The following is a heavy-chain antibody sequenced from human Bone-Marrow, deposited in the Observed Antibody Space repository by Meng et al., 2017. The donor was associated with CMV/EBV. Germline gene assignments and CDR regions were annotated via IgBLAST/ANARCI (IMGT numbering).Heavy chain of an antibody. D-gene: IGHD3-3*01. CDR3: ARAFSFGVVDY. Sequence: GESLKISCAASGFTFSNYGMNWVRQAPGKGLEWVSSISSSGYIHYADSVKGRFTISRDNSKNTLYLQMNSLRAEDTAVYYCARAFSFGVVDYWGQGTLVTVYS. CDR2: ISSSGYI. V-gene: IGHV3-21*01. J-gene: IGHJ4*02. CDR1: GFTFSNYG.